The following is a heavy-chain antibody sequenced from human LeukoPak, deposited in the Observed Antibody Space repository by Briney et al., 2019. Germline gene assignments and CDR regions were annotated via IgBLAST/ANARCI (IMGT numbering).Heavy chain of an antibody. CDR3: ARGHRWWLPTNPYFDY. Sequence: PSETLSLTCTVSGGSISSYYWSWIRQPPGKGLEWIGEINHSGSTNYNPSLKSRVTISVDTSKNQFSLKLSSVTAADTAVYYCARGHRWWLPTNPYFDYWGQGTLVTVSS. J-gene: IGHJ4*02. V-gene: IGHV4-34*01. D-gene: IGHD2-8*02. CDR2: INHSGST. CDR1: GGSISSYY.